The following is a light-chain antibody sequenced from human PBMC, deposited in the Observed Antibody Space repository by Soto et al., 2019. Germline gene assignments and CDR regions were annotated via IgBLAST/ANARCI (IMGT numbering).Light chain of an antibody. J-gene: IGLJ3*02. Sequence: QPVLTQSPSASASLGASVKLTCTLSSGHNTYAIAWHKQQPEKGPRYLMKLNSDGSHSKGDGIPDRFSGSSSGAERYLTIPSLQYEDEADYYCQTWGTGSWVFGGGTKLTVL. CDR3: QTWGTGSWV. CDR2: LNSDGSH. CDR1: SGHNTYA. V-gene: IGLV4-69*01.